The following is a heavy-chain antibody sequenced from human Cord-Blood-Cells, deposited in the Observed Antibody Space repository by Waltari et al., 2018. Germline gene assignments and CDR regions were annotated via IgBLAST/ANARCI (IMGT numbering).Heavy chain of an antibody. V-gene: IGHV4-31*03. CDR1: GGSISSGGYY. CDR2: IYYSGRT. D-gene: IGHD3-10*01. J-gene: IGHJ4*02. Sequence: QVQLQESGPGLVKPSQTLSLTCTVSGGSISSGGYYWSWIRQHPGKGLEWIGYIYYSGRTYYNPSLKSRVTISVDTSKNQFSLKLSSVAAADTAVYYCARGDYYGSGSYYKFVYWGQGTLVTVSS. CDR3: ARGDYYGSGSYYKFVY.